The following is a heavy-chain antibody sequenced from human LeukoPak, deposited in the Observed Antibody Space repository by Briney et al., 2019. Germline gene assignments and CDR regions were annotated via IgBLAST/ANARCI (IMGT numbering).Heavy chain of an antibody. CDR2: IIPIFGTA. V-gene: IGHV1-69*13. J-gene: IGHJ4*02. Sequence: SVKVSCKASGGTFSSYAISWVRQAPGQGLEWMGGIIPIFGTANYAQKFQGRVTITADESTSTAYMELSSLRSEDTAVYYCARDRYYNGSGSYSFDYWGQGTLVTVSS. CDR1: GGTFSSYA. D-gene: IGHD3-10*01. CDR3: ARDRYYNGSGSYSFDY.